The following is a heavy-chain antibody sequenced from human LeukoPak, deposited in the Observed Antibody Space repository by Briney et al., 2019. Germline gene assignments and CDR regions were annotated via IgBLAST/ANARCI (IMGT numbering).Heavy chain of an antibody. CDR3: ARDYRDGSVYYYMDV. J-gene: IGHJ6*03. CDR1: GFTFSSYS. Sequence: KPGGSLRLSCAASGFTFSSYSMNWVRQAPGKGLEWVSSISSSSSYIYYADSVKGRFTISRDNAKNSLYLQMNSLRAEDTAVYYCARDYRDGSVYYYMDVWGKGTTVTVSS. D-gene: IGHD3-10*01. V-gene: IGHV3-21*01. CDR2: ISSSSSYI.